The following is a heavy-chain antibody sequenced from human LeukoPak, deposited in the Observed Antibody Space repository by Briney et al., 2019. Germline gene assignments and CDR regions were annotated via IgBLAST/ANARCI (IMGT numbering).Heavy chain of an antibody. CDR2: IYATET. J-gene: IGHJ6*03. CDR1: GASISDYY. CDR3: ARQFLITLESYYYIDV. D-gene: IGHD3-3*01. V-gene: IGHV4-4*07. Sequence: PSETLSLTCNVSGASISDYYWSWIRQSAGKGLEWIGRIYATETDFNPSLKSRLTISVDTSKNQFSLKLSSVTAADTAVYYCARQFLITLESYYYIDVWGKGTTVTVSS.